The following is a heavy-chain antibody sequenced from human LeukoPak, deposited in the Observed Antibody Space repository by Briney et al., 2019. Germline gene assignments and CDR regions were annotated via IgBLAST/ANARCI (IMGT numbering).Heavy chain of an antibody. D-gene: IGHD6-6*01. CDR1: GGSFSGYY. V-gene: IGHV4-34*01. CDR3: ARVRSMAASGWFDP. J-gene: IGHJ5*02. CDR2: INHSGST. Sequence: SETLSLTCAVYGGSFSGYYWSWIRQPPGKGLEWIGEINHSGSTNYNSSLKSRVTISLDTSKNQSSLKLSSVTAADAAVYYCARVRSMAASGWFDPWGQGTLVTVSS.